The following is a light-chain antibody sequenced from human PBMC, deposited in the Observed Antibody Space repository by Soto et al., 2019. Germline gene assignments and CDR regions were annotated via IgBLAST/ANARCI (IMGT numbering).Light chain of an antibody. J-gene: IGKJ1*01. CDR1: QSISSW. Sequence: DIQMTQSPATLSASVGVRVTITCRSSQSISSWLAWYQQKPGKVPKLLIDDASSLESGVPSRFSGSGSGTEFTLTISSLQPDDFATYYCQQYNTYPWTFGQGTKVEIK. CDR3: QQYNTYPWT. CDR2: DAS. V-gene: IGKV1-5*01.